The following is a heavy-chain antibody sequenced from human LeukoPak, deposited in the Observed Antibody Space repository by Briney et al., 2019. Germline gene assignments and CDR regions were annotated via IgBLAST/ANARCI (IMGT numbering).Heavy chain of an antibody. CDR3: ATEDSSSWYVNWFDP. CDR2: IIPIFGTA. V-gene: IGHV1-69*01. D-gene: IGHD6-13*01. Sequence: SVKVSCKASGGTFSSYAVTWVRQAPGQGLEWMGGIIPIFGTANYAQKFQGRVTITADESTSTAYMELSSLRSEDTAVYYCATEDSSSWYVNWFDPWGQGTLVTVSS. CDR1: GGTFSSYA. J-gene: IGHJ5*02.